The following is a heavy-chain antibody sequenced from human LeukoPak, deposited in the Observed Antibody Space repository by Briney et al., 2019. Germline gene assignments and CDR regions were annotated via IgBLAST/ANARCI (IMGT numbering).Heavy chain of an antibody. CDR2: FDPEDGET. Sequence: ASVKVSCKVSGYTLTELSMHWVRQAPGKGLEWMGGFDPEDGETIYAQKFQGRVTMTEDTSTGTAYMELSSLRSEDTAVYYCATVDMATIWFNYWGQGTLVTVSS. CDR1: GYTLTELS. V-gene: IGHV1-24*01. CDR3: ATVDMATIWFNY. J-gene: IGHJ4*02. D-gene: IGHD5-24*01.